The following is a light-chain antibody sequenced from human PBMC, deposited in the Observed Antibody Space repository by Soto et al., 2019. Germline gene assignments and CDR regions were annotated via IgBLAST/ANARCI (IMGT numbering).Light chain of an antibody. CDR2: KAS. V-gene: IGKV1-5*03. J-gene: IGKJ1*01. CDR3: QQYDNDSWT. Sequence: DIQMTQSPSTLSASVGDRVIITCRASQSISSWLAWYQQKQGKAPNLLIYKASALKSGVPSRFSGSGSGTEFTLTISSLQPDDFATYYCQQYDNDSWTFGQGTKVEIK. CDR1: QSISSW.